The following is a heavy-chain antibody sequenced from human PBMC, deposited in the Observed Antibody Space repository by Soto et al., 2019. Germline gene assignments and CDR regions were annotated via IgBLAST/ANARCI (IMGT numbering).Heavy chain of an antibody. Sequence: GGSLRLSCAVPGFTFDDYAMHWVRQAPGKGLEWVSRISWNGGDIAYADSVKGRFTISRDNAKKSLYLQMNSLRAEDTALYYCAKDKETGTTSYYGMDVWGQGTTVTVSS. V-gene: IGHV3-9*01. CDR1: GFTFDDYA. CDR3: AKDKETGTTSYYGMDV. CDR2: ISWNGGDI. D-gene: IGHD1-7*01. J-gene: IGHJ6*02.